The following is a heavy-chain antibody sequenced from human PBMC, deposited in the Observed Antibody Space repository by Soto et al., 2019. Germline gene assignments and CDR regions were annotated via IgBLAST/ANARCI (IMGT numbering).Heavy chain of an antibody. CDR1: GDVSITSYY. CDR2: IFYSGST. D-gene: IGHD3-22*01. CDR3: ARTYDSSGYNYGYDY. J-gene: IGHJ4*02. V-gene: IGHV4-59*01. Sequence: SETLSLTCTVSGDVSITSYYWSWIRQSPGKGLEWLGYIFYSGSTSKYNPSLKSRVTISADRSKNQFSLELRSVTAADTAVYYCARTYDSSGYNYGYDYWGQGTLVTVSS.